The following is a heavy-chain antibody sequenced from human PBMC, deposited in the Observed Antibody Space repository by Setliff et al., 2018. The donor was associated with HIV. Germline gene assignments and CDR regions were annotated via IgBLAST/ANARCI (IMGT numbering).Heavy chain of an antibody. V-gene: IGHV4-61*09. Sequence: SETLSLTCTVSGGSISSGKFYWTWIRQPAGKGLEWIGHIHTSGSTDYNPSLKSRVDISMDTSKSQFSLKLTSVTATDTGVYYCARGEYANYYFDHWGQGNLVTVSS. CDR2: IHTSGST. CDR1: GGSISSGKFY. J-gene: IGHJ4*02. CDR3: ARGEYANYYFDH.